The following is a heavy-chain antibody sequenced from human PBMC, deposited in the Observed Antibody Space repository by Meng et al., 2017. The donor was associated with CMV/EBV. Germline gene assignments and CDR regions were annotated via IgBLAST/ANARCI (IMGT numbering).Heavy chain of an antibody. J-gene: IGHJ4*02. V-gene: IGHV3-7*01. CDR1: GFTFSSYW. Sequence: GESLKISCAASGFTFSSYWMSWVRQAPGKGLEWVANIKQDGSEKYYVDSVKGRFTISRDNAKNSLYLQMNSLRAEYTAVYFCARGRLRFDYWGQGTLVTVSS. D-gene: IGHD2-15*01. CDR2: IKQDGSEK. CDR3: ARGRLRFDY.